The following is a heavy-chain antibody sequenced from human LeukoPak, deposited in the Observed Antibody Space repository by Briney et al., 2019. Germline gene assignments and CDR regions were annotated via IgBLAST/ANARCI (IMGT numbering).Heavy chain of an antibody. V-gene: IGHV4-34*01. CDR1: GGSFTNYY. CDR2: INHSGST. D-gene: IGHD4-17*01. Sequence: PSETLSLTCAVYGGSFTNYYWSWIRQPPGKGLEWIGEINHSGSTNYNPSLKSRVTISLDTSKNQFSLTLSSVTAADTAVYYCATTVTTRYYFDYWGQGTLVTVSS. CDR3: ATTVTTRYYFDY. J-gene: IGHJ4*02.